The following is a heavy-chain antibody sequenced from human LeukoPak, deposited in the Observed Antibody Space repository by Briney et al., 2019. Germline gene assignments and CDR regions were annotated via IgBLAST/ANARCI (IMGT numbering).Heavy chain of an antibody. J-gene: IGHJ5*02. Sequence: GGSLRLSCAASGFTFSSYAMSWVRQAPGKGLEWVSSISRSGSTKYYADSVKGRFTISRDNAKNSLFLQMNSLRAEDTAVYYCARDRALFYDSSGLLEAWFDPWGQGTLVTVSS. CDR1: GFTFSSYA. CDR3: ARDRALFYDSSGLLEAWFDP. V-gene: IGHV3-48*04. D-gene: IGHD3-22*01. CDR2: ISRSGSTK.